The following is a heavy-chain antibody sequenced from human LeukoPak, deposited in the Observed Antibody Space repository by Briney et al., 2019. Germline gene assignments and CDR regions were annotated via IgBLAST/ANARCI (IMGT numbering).Heavy chain of an antibody. V-gene: IGHV3-21*01. CDR2: ISSSSSYI. CDR3: ARDTTGYHFDY. CDR1: GFTFSSYW. Sequence: GGSLRLSCAASGFTFSSYWMSWVRQAPGKGLEWVSSISSSSSYIYYADSVKGRFTISRDNAKNSLYLQMNSLRAEDTAVYYCARDTTGYHFDYWGQGTLVTVSS. J-gene: IGHJ4*02. D-gene: IGHD3-9*01.